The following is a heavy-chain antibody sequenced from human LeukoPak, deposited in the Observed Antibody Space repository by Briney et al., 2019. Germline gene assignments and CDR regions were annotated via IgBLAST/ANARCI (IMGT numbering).Heavy chain of an antibody. Sequence: PGGSLRLSCAASGFTFSSYAMSWVRQAPGKGLEWVSSISGSGGTTYYADSVKGRFTISRDNAKNSLYLQMNSLRAEDTAVYYCAKDHDILPGYHNDYWGRGPLVTVSS. CDR3: AKDHDILPGYHNDY. D-gene: IGHD3-9*01. CDR2: ISGSGGTT. J-gene: IGHJ4*02. CDR1: GFTFSSYA. V-gene: IGHV3-23*01.